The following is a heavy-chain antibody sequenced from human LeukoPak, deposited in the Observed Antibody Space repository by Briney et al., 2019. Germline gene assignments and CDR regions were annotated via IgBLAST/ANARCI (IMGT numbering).Heavy chain of an antibody. CDR3: ARAGHVYSNYIDWFDP. V-gene: IGHV4-59*08. D-gene: IGHD4-11*01. J-gene: IGHJ5*02. Sequence: PSETLSLTCTVSGGSISSYYWSWIRQPPGKGPEWIGYIYYSGSTNYNPSLKSRVTISVDTSKNQFSLKLSSVTAADTAVYYCARAGHVYSNYIDWFDPWGQGTLVTVSS. CDR2: IYYSGST. CDR1: GGSISSYY.